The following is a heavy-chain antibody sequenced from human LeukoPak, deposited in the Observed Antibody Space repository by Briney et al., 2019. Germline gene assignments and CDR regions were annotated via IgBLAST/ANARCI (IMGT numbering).Heavy chain of an antibody. Sequence: GASLRLSCAASGFTFSNCAMSWVRQAPGEGLEWVSAITGSGFYTYHADSVKGRFTIARDNSKTSLFLQMNGLRAEDTAVYYCVKGSDAARPYYFDYWGQGTLVTVSS. V-gene: IGHV3-23*01. CDR3: VKGSDAARPYYFDY. CDR2: ITGSGFYT. J-gene: IGHJ4*02. CDR1: GFTFSNCA. D-gene: IGHD2-2*01.